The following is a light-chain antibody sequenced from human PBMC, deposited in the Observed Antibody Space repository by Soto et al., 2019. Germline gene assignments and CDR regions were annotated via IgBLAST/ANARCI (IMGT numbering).Light chain of an antibody. Sequence: DIQMTQSPSTLSASVGDRVTITCRASQTISSWLAWYQQKPGKAPKLLIYKASTLKSGVPSRFSGSGSGTEFTLTISSLQPDDFATYYCQHYNSHSEAFGQGTKV. J-gene: IGKJ1*01. CDR2: KAS. V-gene: IGKV1-5*03. CDR1: QTISSW. CDR3: QHYNSHSEA.